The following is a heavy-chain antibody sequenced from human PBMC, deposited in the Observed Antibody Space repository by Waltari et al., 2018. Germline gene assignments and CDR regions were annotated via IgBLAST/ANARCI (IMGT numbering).Heavy chain of an antibody. J-gene: IGHJ5*02. Sequence: QVQLQESGPGLVKPSENLSLTCSVSGGSISSYYWNWVRQPPGRGLELIGFIYNSGTTNNNPSLKGRVTITKNPSKNQVSLKLTSVTAADTAGYYCAMGFSNCWAWFDPWGQGTLVTVSS. CDR2: IYNSGTT. CDR3: AMGFSNCWAWFDP. V-gene: IGHV4-4*08. CDR1: GGSISSYY. D-gene: IGHD6-19*01.